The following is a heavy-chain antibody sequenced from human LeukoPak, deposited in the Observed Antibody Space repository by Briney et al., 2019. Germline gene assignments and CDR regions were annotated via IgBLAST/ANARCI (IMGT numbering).Heavy chain of an antibody. CDR3: ARTTRSPYYDILTGDY. J-gene: IGHJ4*02. Sequence: GGSLRLSCAASGFTFSSYSMNWVRQAPGKGLEWVSYISSSSSTIYYADSVKGRFTISRDNAKNSLYLQMNSLRAEDTAVHYCARTTRSPYYDILTGDYWGQGTLVTVSS. V-gene: IGHV3-48*01. CDR1: GFTFSSYS. CDR2: ISSSSSTI. D-gene: IGHD3-9*01.